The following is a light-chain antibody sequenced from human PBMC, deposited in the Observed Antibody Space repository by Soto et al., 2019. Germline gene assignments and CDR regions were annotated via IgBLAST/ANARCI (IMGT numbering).Light chain of an antibody. J-gene: IGKJ1*01. CDR2: AAS. CDR1: QGISSY. CDR3: QQYYSYPGT. Sequence: AIRMTQSPSSFSASTGDRVTITCRASQGISSYLALYQQKPGKAPKLLIYAASTLQSGVPSRFRGSGSGTDFTLTISCLQSEDFATYYCQQYYSYPGTFGQGTKVEIK. V-gene: IGKV1-8*01.